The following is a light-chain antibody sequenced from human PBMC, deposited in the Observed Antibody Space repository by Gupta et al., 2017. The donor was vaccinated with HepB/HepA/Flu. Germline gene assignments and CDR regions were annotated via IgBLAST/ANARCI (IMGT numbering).Light chain of an antibody. CDR2: GAS. CDR1: QSVSSSY. J-gene: IGKJ5*01. Sequence: EIVLTQSPGTLSLSPGERATLSCRASQSVSSSYLAWYQQKPGQAPRLLIYGASSRATGITDRFSGSGSGTDFTLTSSRLEPEDFAVYYWQQYGSSTLFGQGTRLEIK. V-gene: IGKV3-20*01. CDR3: QQYGSSTL.